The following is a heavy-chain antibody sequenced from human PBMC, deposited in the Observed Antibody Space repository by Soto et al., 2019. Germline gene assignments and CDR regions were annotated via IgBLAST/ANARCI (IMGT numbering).Heavy chain of an antibody. D-gene: IGHD3-22*01. CDR3: AKGNYYDSSGYLGLDY. Sequence: VGSLRLSCAASVFIFSSYGMSCVRQAPGKGLEWVSSITSAGSTYYADSVKGRFTLSRDNYKNTMFLQMNSLRVEDTAIYYCAKGNYYDSSGYLGLDYWGQGTLVTVSS. V-gene: IGHV3-23*01. J-gene: IGHJ4*02. CDR2: ITSAGST. CDR1: VFIFSSYG.